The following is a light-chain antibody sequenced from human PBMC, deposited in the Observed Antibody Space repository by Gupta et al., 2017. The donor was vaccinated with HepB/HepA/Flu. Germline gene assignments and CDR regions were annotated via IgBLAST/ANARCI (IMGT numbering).Light chain of an antibody. CDR1: QSISSY. CDR3: LQSYTTPRT. Sequence: DIQMTQSPSSLSASVGDSVTIACRASQSISSYLNWYQQKPGKAPELLIYAASGVQSGVPSRFSDSASGTDFTLTMSSLQPEDIATYYCLQSYTTPRTFGEGTRLEIK. CDR2: AAS. V-gene: IGKV1-39*01. J-gene: IGKJ4*02.